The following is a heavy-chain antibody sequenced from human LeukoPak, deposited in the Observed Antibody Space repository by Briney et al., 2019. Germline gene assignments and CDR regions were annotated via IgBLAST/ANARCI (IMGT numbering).Heavy chain of an antibody. J-gene: IGHJ3*01. CDR1: GYSFTGNW. D-gene: IGHD3-10*01. CDR3: ARYGKSGTYSHGFDV. V-gene: IGHV5-51*01. CDR2: IYPGDSDT. Sequence: GESLKISCEAFGYSFTGNWIGWVRQMPGRGLEFMGTIYPGDSDTRYSLSFEGRVSISVDKSMNTAYLQWSGLKASDTAMYYCARYGKSGTYSHGFDVWGQGTMVIVYS.